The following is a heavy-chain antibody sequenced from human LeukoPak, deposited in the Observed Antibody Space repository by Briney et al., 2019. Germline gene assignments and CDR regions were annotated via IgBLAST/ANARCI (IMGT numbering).Heavy chain of an antibody. V-gene: IGHV1-46*01. Sequence: ASVEVSCKASGYTFTSYYMHWVRQAPGQGLEWMGIINPSGGSTSYAQKFQGRVTMTRDTSTSTVYMELSSLRSEDTAVYYCARDGVPFKPTTVVTPAYYYYYMDVWGKGTTVTISS. CDR3: ARDGVPFKPTTVVTPAYYYYYMDV. CDR1: GYTFTSYY. J-gene: IGHJ6*03. CDR2: INPSGGST. D-gene: IGHD4-23*01.